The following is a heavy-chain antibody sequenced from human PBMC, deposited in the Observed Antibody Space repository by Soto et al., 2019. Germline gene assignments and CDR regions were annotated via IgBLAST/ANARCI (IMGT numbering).Heavy chain of an antibody. CDR1: GFTVSSNY. J-gene: IGHJ4*02. Sequence: EVQLVESGGGLVQPGGSLRLSCAASGFTVSSNYMSLVRKAPGKGLEWVSVIYSGGSAYYADSVKGRFTISRDNSKNTLYLQMNSLRAEDTAVYYCARHGYSYGGGYFDYWGQGTLVTVSS. CDR2: IYSGGSA. V-gene: IGHV3-66*04. D-gene: IGHD5-18*01. CDR3: ARHGYSYGGGYFDY.